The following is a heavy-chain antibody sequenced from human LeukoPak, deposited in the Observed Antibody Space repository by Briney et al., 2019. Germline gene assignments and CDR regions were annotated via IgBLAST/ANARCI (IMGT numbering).Heavy chain of an antibody. CDR1: GDSISSSSYY. D-gene: IGHD2-15*01. J-gene: IGHJ5*02. CDR3: TRGLRLGYCSGGSCYYWFDP. V-gene: IGHV4-39*07. Sequence: SETLSLTCTVSGDSISSSSYYWGWIRQPPGKGLEWIGSIYYSGSTNYNPSLQSRVTISADTSKNQFSLNLRSVIAADTAVYYCTRGLRLGYCSGGSCYYWFDPWGQGTRVTVSS. CDR2: IYYSGST.